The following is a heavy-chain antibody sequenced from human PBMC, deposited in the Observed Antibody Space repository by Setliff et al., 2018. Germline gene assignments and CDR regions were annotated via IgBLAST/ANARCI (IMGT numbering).Heavy chain of an antibody. CDR2: TKEDGSEK. V-gene: IGHV3-7*01. J-gene: IGHJ4*02. CDR3: VRDGAGASDY. CDR1: GFTFSSYW. D-gene: IGHD1-26*01. Sequence: GGSLRLSCAASGFTFSSYWMSWVRQVPGKGLEWVANTKEDGSEKYYVDAVKGRFTISRDNAKNSLYLQMNSLRAEDTAVYYCVRDGAGASDYWGQGALVTVSS.